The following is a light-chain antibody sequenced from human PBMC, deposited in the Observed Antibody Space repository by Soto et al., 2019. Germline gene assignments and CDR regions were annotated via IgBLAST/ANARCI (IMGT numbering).Light chain of an antibody. J-gene: IGKJ5*01. CDR1: QTITTW. Sequence: GDRVTITCRASQTITTWMAWYQQKPGKAPKLLVYDASTLQSGVPSRFSATVSGTEFSLTITSLQPEDFATYYCQQLFDSPITFGQGTRLEIK. CDR3: QQLFDSPIT. CDR2: DAS. V-gene: IGKV1-9*01.